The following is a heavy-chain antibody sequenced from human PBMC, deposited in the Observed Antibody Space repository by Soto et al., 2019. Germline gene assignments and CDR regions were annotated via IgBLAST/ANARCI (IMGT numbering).Heavy chain of an antibody. CDR2: ISSSGSTI. CDR1: GFTFITYS. CDR3: VKGTYFYYRCGAPPRYGMDV. J-gene: IGHJ6*04. V-gene: IGHV3-48*01. Sequence: PGESLRHCYAVSGFTFITYSMNWVRQAPEKGLEWVSYISSSGSTIYYADSVKGRFTISRDNDKNSLYLQMNSLRPEDTAVYYCVKGTYFYYRCGAPPRYGMDVSGKRSSVPVSS. D-gene: IGHD3-22*01.